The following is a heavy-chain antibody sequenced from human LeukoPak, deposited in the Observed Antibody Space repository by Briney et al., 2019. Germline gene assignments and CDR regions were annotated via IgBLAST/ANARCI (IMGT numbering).Heavy chain of an antibody. J-gene: IGHJ6*04. Sequence: GGSLRLSCAASGFTFSTYWIHWVRQAPGKGLVWVSRINSDGSRTTYADSVKGRFTISRDNAKNTLYLQMNSLRAEDTAVYYCARDRCSSTSCSLGFLDVWGKGTTVTVSA. V-gene: IGHV3-74*01. CDR1: GFTFSTYW. D-gene: IGHD2-2*01. CDR3: ARDRCSSTSCSLGFLDV. CDR2: INSDGSRT.